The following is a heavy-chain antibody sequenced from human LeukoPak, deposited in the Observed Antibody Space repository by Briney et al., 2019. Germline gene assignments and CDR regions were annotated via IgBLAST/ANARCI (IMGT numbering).Heavy chain of an antibody. J-gene: IGHJ1*01. V-gene: IGHV1-69*01. CDR1: GGTFSSYA. Sequence: ASVKVSCKASGGTFSSYAISWVRQAPGQGLEWMGGIIPIFGTANYAQKFQGRVTITADESTSTAYMELSSLRSDDTAVYYCARDLVTMPSSSQHWGQGTLVTVSS. CDR2: IIPIFGTA. D-gene: IGHD3-10*01. CDR3: ARDLVTMPSSSQH.